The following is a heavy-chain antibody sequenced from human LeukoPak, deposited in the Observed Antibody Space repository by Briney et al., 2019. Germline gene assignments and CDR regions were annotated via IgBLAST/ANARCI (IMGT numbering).Heavy chain of an antibody. CDR1: GYTFTGYY. CDR2: INPNSGGT. D-gene: IGHD4-17*01. V-gene: IGHV1-2*02. J-gene: IGHJ5*02. CDR3: AREGSSDYGDYAGWFDP. Sequence: ASVKVSCKASGYTFTGYYMHWVRQAPGQGLEWMGWINPNSGGTNYAQKFQGRVTMTRDTSISTAYMELSRLRSDDTAVYYCAREGSSDYGDYAGWFDPWGQGTLVTVPS.